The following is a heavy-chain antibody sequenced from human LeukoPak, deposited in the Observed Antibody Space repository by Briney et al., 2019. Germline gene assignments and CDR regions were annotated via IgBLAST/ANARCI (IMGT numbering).Heavy chain of an antibody. CDR2: IYSGGST. D-gene: IGHD3-9*01. J-gene: IGHJ4*02. Sequence: GGSLRLSCAASGFTVSSNYMSWVRQAPGKGLEWVSVIYSGGSTYYADSVKGRFTISRDNAKNSLYLQMNSLRAEDTAVYYCARLVTRDLTGYLRTDYFDYWGQGTLVTVSS. CDR1: GFTVSSNY. V-gene: IGHV3-53*01. CDR3: ARLVTRDLTGYLRTDYFDY.